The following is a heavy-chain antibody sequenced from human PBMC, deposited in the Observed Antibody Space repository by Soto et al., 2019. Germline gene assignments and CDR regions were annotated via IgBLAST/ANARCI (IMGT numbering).Heavy chain of an antibody. V-gene: IGHV3-30-3*01. CDR2: ISYDGSNK. Sequence: GGSLRLSCAASGFTFSSYAMHWVRQAPGKGLEWVAVISYDGSNKYYADSVKGRFTISRDNSKNTLYLQMNSLRAEDTAVYYCASHPGGYCSGGSCSPFDAFDIWGQGTLVTVSS. J-gene: IGHJ3*02. CDR3: ASHPGGYCSGGSCSPFDAFDI. CDR1: GFTFSSYA. D-gene: IGHD2-15*01.